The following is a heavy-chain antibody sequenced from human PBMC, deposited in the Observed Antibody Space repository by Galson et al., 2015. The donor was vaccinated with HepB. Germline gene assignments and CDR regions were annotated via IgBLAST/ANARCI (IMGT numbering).Heavy chain of an antibody. CDR1: GFTFSSYG. CDR2: IWYDGSNK. Sequence: SLRLSCAASGFTFSSYGMHWVRQAPGKGLEWVAVIWYDGSNKYYADSVKGRFTISRDNSKNTLYLQMNSLRAEDTAVYYCAVYCSGGSCYGDDGMDVWGQGTTVTVSS. CDR3: AVYCSGGSCYGDDGMDV. D-gene: IGHD2-15*01. V-gene: IGHV3-33*01. J-gene: IGHJ6*02.